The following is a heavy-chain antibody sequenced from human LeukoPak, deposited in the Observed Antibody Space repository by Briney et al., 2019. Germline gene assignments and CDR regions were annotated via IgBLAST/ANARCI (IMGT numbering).Heavy chain of an antibody. V-gene: IGHV5-51*01. J-gene: IGHJ2*01. CDR2: IYPGDSDV. D-gene: IGHD3-22*01. CDR3: ARVPYSSGYYYDWYIDL. Sequence: GESLKISCKGSGYSFITYWIAWVRQMPGKGLEWMGIIYPGDSDVRYSPPFQGQVTISADKSISTAYLQWSSLKASDTAMYYCARVPYSSGYYYDWYIDLWGRGTLVTVSS. CDR1: GYSFITYW.